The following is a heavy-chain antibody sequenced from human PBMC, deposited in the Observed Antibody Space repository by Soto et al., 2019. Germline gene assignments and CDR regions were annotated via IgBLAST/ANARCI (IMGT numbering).Heavy chain of an antibody. CDR2: IYYSGST. J-gene: IGHJ6*02. Sequence: QVQLQESGPGLVKPSQTLSLTCTVSGGSISSGGYYWSWIRQHPGKGLERIGYIYYSGSTYYNPSLKRRVTISVDTSKNQSALKLSSVTAADTGVYYCARGFSVYGMDVWGQGTTVTVSS. V-gene: IGHV4-31*03. CDR1: GGSISSGGYY. CDR3: ARGFSVYGMDV.